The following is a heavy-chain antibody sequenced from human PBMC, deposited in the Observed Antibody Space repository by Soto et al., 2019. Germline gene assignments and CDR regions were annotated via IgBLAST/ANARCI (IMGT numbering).Heavy chain of an antibody. CDR1: GYSFTSYW. CDR3: AXXFAGGYCSSTSCYEGGWFDP. J-gene: IGHJ5*02. D-gene: IGHD2-2*01. CDR2: IYPCYSDT. Sequence: GESLKISCKGSGYSFTSYWIFWVRQMPVKGLECMGIIYPCYSDTRYSPSFQGQVTISSCNSISTCYLQLISLKASYTAMYYCAXXFAGGYCSSTSCYEGGWFDPWGQGTLVTVSS. V-gene: IGHV5-51*01.